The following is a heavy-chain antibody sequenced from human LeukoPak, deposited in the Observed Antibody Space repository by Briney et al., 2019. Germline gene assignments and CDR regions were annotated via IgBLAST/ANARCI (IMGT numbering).Heavy chain of an antibody. CDR3: ALIQSGYSFDY. D-gene: IGHD3-3*01. V-gene: IGHV1-69*04. CDR1: GGTFSSYA. Sequence: ASVKVSCKASGGTFSSYAISWVRQAPGQGLEWMGRIIPILGIANYAQKFQGRVTITADKSTSTAYMELSSLRSEDTAVYYCALIQSGYSFDYWGQGTLVTVSS. CDR2: IIPILGIA. J-gene: IGHJ4*02.